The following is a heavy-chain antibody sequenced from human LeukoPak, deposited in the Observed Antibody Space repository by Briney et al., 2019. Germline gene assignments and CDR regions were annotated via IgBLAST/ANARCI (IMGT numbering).Heavy chain of an antibody. CDR3: ANFGKRSSWYYYAY. V-gene: IGHV3-30*18. D-gene: IGHD6-13*01. Sequence: PGRSLRPSLSASGFTFSSYGMHWVRQAPGKGLEWVAVISYDGSNKYYADSVKGRFTISRDNSKNTLYLQMNSLRAEDTAVYYCANFGKRSSWYYYAYGGQGTLVTVSS. J-gene: IGHJ4*02. CDR1: GFTFSSYG. CDR2: ISYDGSNK.